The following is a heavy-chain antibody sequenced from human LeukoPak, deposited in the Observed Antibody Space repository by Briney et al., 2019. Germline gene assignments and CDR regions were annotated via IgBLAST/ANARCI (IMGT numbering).Heavy chain of an antibody. Sequence: PGGSLRLSCAASGFTFSSYAMHWVRQAPGKGLEWVAVISYDGSNKYYADSVKGRFTISRDNSKNTLYLQMNSLRAEDTAVYYCAKDLKGLSYYGSGSYYRWFDPWGQGTLVTVSS. CDR1: GFTFSSYA. J-gene: IGHJ5*02. V-gene: IGHV3-30-3*01. D-gene: IGHD3-10*01. CDR3: AKDLKGLSYYGSGSYYRWFDP. CDR2: ISYDGSNK.